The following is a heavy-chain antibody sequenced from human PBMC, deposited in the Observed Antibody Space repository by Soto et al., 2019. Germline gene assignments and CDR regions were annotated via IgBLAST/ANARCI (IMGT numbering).Heavy chain of an antibody. CDR1: GFTFSSYW. CDR3: ARPYSSGYISRMDV. D-gene: IGHD6-19*01. CDR2: INSDGSST. Sequence: EVQLVESGGGLVQPGGSLRLSCAASGFTFSSYWMHWVRQAPGKGLVWVSRINSDGSSTSYADSVKGRFTISRDIAKNTLYLQMNSLRAEDTAVYYCARPYSSGYISRMDVWGQGTTVTVSS. J-gene: IGHJ6*02. V-gene: IGHV3-74*01.